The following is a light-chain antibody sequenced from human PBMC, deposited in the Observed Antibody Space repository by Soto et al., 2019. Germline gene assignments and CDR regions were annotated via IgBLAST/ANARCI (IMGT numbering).Light chain of an antibody. CDR3: QQYGSSPRT. Sequence: EVVMTQSPGAVPVSPGERATLSCRASQSVTSNVAWYQQKPGQAPRLLIYGASSRATGIPDRFSGSGSGTDFTLTISRLEPEDFAVYYCQQYGSSPRTFGQGTKVDIK. J-gene: IGKJ1*01. V-gene: IGKV3-20*01. CDR1: QSVTSN. CDR2: GAS.